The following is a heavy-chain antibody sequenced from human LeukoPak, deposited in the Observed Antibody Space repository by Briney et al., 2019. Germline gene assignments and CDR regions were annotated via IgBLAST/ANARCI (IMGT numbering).Heavy chain of an antibody. D-gene: IGHD3-16*01. V-gene: IGHV3-21*01. CDR2: IYFTGNHI. CDR3: ARRSEFGVLYYMDV. Sequence: GGSLRLSCATSGFTFSRFSMRWVRQAPGKGIEWVSSIYFTGNHISYADSVKGRFTISRDNANNSVYLQMNSLRAEDTAVYYCARRSEFGVLYYMDVWGKGTTVTVSS. J-gene: IGHJ6*03. CDR1: GFTFSRFS.